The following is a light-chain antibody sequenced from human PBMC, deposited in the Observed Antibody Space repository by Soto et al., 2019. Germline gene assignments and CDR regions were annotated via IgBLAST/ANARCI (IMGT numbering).Light chain of an antibody. CDR3: SSYTSSSTVV. CDR1: SSDVGGYNY. CDR2: EVS. Sequence: QPVSVSGSPGQSITISCTGTSSDVGGYNYVSWYQQHPGKAPKLMIYEVSNRPSGVSNRFSGSKSGNTASLTISGLQAEDEADYYCSSYTSSSTVVFGGGTKLTVL. J-gene: IGLJ2*01. V-gene: IGLV2-14*01.